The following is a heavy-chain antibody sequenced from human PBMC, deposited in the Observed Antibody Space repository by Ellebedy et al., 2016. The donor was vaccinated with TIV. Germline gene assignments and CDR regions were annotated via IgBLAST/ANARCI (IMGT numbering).Heavy chain of an antibody. CDR2: MNPNNGNT. CDR3: TRDYSGSGSARGY. CDR1: GYTFTSYD. Sequence: ASVKVSCXASGYTFTSYDINWVRQATGQGLEWMGWMNPNNGNTGYAQKFQGRVTMTRNTSINTAYMELSSLRSEDTAVYYCTRDYSGSGSARGYWGQGAQVIVSS. J-gene: IGHJ4*02. V-gene: IGHV1-8*01. D-gene: IGHD3-10*01.